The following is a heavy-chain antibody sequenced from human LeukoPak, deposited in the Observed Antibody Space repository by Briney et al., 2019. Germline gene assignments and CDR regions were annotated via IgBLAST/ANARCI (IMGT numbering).Heavy chain of an antibody. D-gene: IGHD3-22*01. CDR1: GGSISSTSYY. CDR3: ASYDSTTFDY. CDR2: IYCSGST. V-gene: IGHV4-39*01. Sequence: SETLSLTCTVSGGSISSTSYYWGWIRQPPGKGLDWIGSIYCSGSTYYNPSLKSRVTISVDTSKNQFSLKLSSVTAADTAVYYCASYDSTTFDYWGQGTLVTVSS. J-gene: IGHJ4*02.